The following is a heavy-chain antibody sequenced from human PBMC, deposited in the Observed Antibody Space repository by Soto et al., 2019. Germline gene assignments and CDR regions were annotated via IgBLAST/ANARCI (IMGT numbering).Heavy chain of an antibody. CDR1: GYTFTGYY. J-gene: IGHJ6*02. CDR2: INPNSGGT. CDR3: ARDRSYLTGYHTAYYGMDV. V-gene: IGHV1-2*02. D-gene: IGHD3-9*01. Sequence: QVQLVQSGAEVKKPGASVKVSCKASGYTFTGYYMHWVRQAPGQGLEWMGWINPNSGGTNYAQKFQGRVTMTRDTSISTAYMELSRLRSDDTAVYYCARDRSYLTGYHTAYYGMDVWGQGTTVTVSS.